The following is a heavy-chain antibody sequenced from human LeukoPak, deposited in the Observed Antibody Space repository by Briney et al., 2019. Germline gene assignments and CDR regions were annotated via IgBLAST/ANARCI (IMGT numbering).Heavy chain of an antibody. CDR1: GGSISSYY. D-gene: IGHD3-22*01. J-gene: IGHJ4*02. Sequence: SETLSLTCTVSGGSISSYYWSWIRQPAGKGLEWIGRIYTSGSTYYNPSLKSRITISVDTSKNQFSLKLSSVTAADTAVYYCARDVHYYHTSGYYYELDYWGQGTLVTVSS. CDR3: ARDVHYYHTSGYYYELDY. CDR2: IYTSGST. V-gene: IGHV4-4*07.